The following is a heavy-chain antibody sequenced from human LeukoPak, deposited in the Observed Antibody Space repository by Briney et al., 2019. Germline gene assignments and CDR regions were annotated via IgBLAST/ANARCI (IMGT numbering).Heavy chain of an antibody. CDR1: GITFSSYA. V-gene: IGHV3-23*01. CDR3: ASVESSSWLNWFDP. CDR2: ISGSGGST. Sequence: PGGSLRLSCAASGITFSSYAMSWVRQAPGRGLEWVSAISGSGGSTYYADSVKGRFTISRDNSKNTLYLQMNGLRAEDTAVYYCASVESSSWLNWFDPWGQGTLVTVSS. J-gene: IGHJ5*02. D-gene: IGHD6-13*01.